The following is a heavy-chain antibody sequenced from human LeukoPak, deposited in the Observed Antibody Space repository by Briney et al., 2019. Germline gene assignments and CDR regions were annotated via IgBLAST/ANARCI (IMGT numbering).Heavy chain of an antibody. D-gene: IGHD6-19*01. CDR3: ARVQWLVYNWFDP. V-gene: IGHV3-53*01. J-gene: IGHJ5*02. CDR2: IYSGGST. Sequence: GGSLRLSCAASGFTVSSNYMSWVRQAPGKGLEWVSVIYSGGSTYYADSVKGRFTISRDNSKNTLYLQMNSLRAEDTAVYYCARVQWLVYNWFDPWGQGTLVTVSS. CDR1: GFTVSSNY.